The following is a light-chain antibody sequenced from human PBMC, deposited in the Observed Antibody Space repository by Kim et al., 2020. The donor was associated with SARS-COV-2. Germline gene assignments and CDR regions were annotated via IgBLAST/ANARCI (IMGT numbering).Light chain of an antibody. Sequence: GAPGQSIHISCTGTSSDVGGYVSWYQQLPGKAPKLLIYDVFNRPSGVSTRFSGSESGNTASLTISDLQAGDEADYFCTSYTGTSYVFGTGTKVTVL. CDR2: DVF. CDR3: TSYTGTSYV. J-gene: IGLJ1*01. V-gene: IGLV2-14*03. CDR1: SSDVGGY.